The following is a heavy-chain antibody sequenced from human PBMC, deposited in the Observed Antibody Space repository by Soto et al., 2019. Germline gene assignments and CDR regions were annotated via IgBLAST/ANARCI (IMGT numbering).Heavy chain of an antibody. CDR1: GFTVSSYA. CDR3: VKTLQYSYGLPH. J-gene: IGHJ4*02. CDR2: VSSHGGST. D-gene: IGHD5-18*01. V-gene: IGHV3-64D*06. Sequence: PWGSLRLSFSACGFTVSSYAMHWVRQAPGKGLEYVSTVSSHGGSTYYADSVKGRFTISRDNSKNTLYLQMSSLRPEDTAVYYCVKTLQYSYGLPHWGQGTLVTVS.